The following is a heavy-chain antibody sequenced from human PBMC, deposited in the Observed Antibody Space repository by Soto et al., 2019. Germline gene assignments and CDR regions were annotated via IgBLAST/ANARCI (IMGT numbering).Heavy chain of an antibody. Sequence: VSVKVSCKASGYTFTGYYMHWVRQAPGQGLEWMGWINPNSGGTNYAQKFQERVTITRDMSTSTAYMELSSLRSEDTAVYYCAAALGPPPVIDYWGQGTLVTVSS. CDR3: AAALGPPPVIDY. V-gene: IGHV1-2*02. CDR2: INPNSGGT. CDR1: GYTFTGYY. J-gene: IGHJ4*02. D-gene: IGHD5-18*01.